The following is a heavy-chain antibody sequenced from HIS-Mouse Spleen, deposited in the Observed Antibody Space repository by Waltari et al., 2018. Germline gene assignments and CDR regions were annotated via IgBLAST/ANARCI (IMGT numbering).Heavy chain of an antibody. J-gene: IGHJ4*02. Sequence: QVQLVESGGGVVQPGRSLRLSCAASGFTFSSYAMHWVRQAPGKGVEVVAVRSYDGSNKYYPDSVKGRFTISRDNSKNTLYLQMNSLRAEDTAVYYCARRYSGYDLGYWGQGTLVTVSS. CDR2: RSYDGSNK. CDR3: ARRYSGYDLGY. V-gene: IGHV3-30*04. CDR1: GFTFSSYA. D-gene: IGHD5-12*01.